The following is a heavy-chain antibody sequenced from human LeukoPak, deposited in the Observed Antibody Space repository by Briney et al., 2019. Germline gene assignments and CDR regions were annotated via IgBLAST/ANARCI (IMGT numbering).Heavy chain of an antibody. CDR3: ARTPLYCSGGSCSLGG. Sequence: GESLKISCKGYGYSFTSYWISWVRQMPGKGLEWMGRIDPSDSYTNYSPSFQGHVTISADKSISTAYLQWSSLKASDTAMYYCARTPLYCSGGSCSLGGWGQGTLVTVSS. J-gene: IGHJ4*02. D-gene: IGHD2-15*01. CDR2: IDPSDSYT. V-gene: IGHV5-10-1*01. CDR1: GYSFTSYW.